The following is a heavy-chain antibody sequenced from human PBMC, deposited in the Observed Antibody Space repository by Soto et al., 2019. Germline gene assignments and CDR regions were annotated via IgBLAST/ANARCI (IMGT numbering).Heavy chain of an antibody. CDR1: GGSISSGGYY. CDR3: ARDGYSYGGRYYGMDV. J-gene: IGHJ6*02. V-gene: IGHV4-31*03. CDR2: IYCSGST. D-gene: IGHD5-18*01. Sequence: SETLSLTCTVSGGSISSGGYYWSWIRQHPGKGLEWIGYIYCSGSTYYNPSLKSRVTISVDTSKNQFSLKLSSVTAADTAVYYCARDGYSYGGRYYGMDVWGQGTTVTVSS.